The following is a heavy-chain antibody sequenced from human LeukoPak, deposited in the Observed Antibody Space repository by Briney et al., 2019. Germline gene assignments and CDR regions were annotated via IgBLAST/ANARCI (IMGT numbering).Heavy chain of an antibody. V-gene: IGHV3-23*01. Sequence: PGGSLRLSCAASGFTFSIYAMSWVRQAPGKGLQWVSSITSRGESTWYVDPVKGRFTITRDNSENTPYLQMHSLRAEDTAVYYCARDRPNYYGSDGHYYRRDGDYWGRGTLVSVSS. CDR3: ARDRPNYYGSDGHYYRRDGDY. CDR2: ITSRGEST. J-gene: IGHJ4*02. CDR1: GFTFSIYA. D-gene: IGHD3-22*01.